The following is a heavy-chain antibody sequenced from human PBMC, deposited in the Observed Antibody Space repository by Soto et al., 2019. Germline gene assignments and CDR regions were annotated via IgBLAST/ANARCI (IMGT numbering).Heavy chain of an antibody. V-gene: IGHV4-59*01. CDR1: GGSISSYY. D-gene: IGHD7-27*01. CDR2: IYYSGIT. Sequence: SETLSLTCTVSGGSISSYYWSWIRQPPGKGLEWIGYIYYSGITDYNPSLKSRVTISVDTSKSQFSLKLSSVTAADTAVYYCARAWGYAFDIWGQGTMVTVSS. J-gene: IGHJ3*02. CDR3: ARAWGYAFDI.